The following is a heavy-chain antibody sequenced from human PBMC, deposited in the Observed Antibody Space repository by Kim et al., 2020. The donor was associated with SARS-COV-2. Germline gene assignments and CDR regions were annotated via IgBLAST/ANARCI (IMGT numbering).Heavy chain of an antibody. V-gene: IGHV1-3*01. D-gene: IGHD2-21*02. J-gene: IGHJ3*01. Sequence: RYSQMLQGRLTITRDTSANTVYMELNSLRSEDTAVYVCAGRLAGTAGAFDFWVQGTMITVSS. CDR3: AGRLAGTAGAFDF.